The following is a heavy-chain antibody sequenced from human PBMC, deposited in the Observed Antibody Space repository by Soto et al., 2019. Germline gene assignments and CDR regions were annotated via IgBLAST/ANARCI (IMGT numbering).Heavy chain of an antibody. CDR1: GGGLSSYS. J-gene: IGHJ5*02. Sequence: SVKVCCKDSGGGLSSYSFSRVRQAPGQGLEWMGRIIPILGIAYYAQKFQGRVTITADKSTSTAYMELSSLRSEDTAVYYCARDYMADWFAPWGQGTLVTVSS. CDR3: ARDYMADWFAP. CDR2: IIPILGIA. V-gene: IGHV1-69*04. D-gene: IGHD3-10*01.